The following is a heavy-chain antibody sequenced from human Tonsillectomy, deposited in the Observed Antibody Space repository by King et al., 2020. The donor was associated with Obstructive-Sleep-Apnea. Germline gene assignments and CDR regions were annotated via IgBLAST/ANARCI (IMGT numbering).Heavy chain of an antibody. CDR1: GGSFSGYY. J-gene: IGHJ5*02. Sequence: VQLPQWGAGLLKPSETLSLTCAVYGGSFSGYYWSWIRQPPRKGLEWIWEINHSGSTNYNPARKSRVTISVDTSKTQFSLKLSSVTAADTAVYYCARAFHWFDPWGQGTLVTVSS. CDR3: ARAFHWFDP. V-gene: IGHV4-34*01. CDR2: INHSGST.